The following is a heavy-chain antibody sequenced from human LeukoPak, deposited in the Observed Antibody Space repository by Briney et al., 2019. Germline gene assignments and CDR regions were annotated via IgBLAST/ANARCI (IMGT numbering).Heavy chain of an antibody. Sequence: GRSLRLSCAASGFTFSSYAMHWVRQAPGKGLEWVPFIYSDGNTYYADSVKGRFTLSRDSSRNTLYLQMNSLRVDDTAVYYCAGDTHSSSWYDHWGQGTLVTVSS. CDR3: AGDTHSSSWYDH. V-gene: IGHV3-53*01. D-gene: IGHD6-19*01. CDR2: IYSDGNT. J-gene: IGHJ5*02. CDR1: GFTFSSYA.